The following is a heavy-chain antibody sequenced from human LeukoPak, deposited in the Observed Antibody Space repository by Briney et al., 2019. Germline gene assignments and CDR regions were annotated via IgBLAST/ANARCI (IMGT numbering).Heavy chain of an antibody. CDR2: IIPILGIA. D-gene: IGHD3-9*01. CDR1: GGTFSSYA. V-gene: IGHV1-69*04. CDR3: ARDFGYDILTGYYPPPYYYYGMDV. Sequence: ASVKVSCKASGGTFSSYAISGVRQAPGQGLEWMGRIIPILGIANYAQKFQGRVTITADKSTSTAYMELSRLRSEDTAVYYCARDFGYDILTGYYPPPYYYYGMDVWGQGTTVTVSS. J-gene: IGHJ6*02.